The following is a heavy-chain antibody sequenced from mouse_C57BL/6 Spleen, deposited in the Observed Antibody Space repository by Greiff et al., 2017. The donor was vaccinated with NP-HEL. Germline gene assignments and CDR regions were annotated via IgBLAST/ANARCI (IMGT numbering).Heavy chain of an antibody. Sequence: VQLKESGPGLVKPSQSLSLTCSVTGYSITSGYYWNWIRQFPGNKLEWMGYISYDGSNNYNPSLKNRISITRDTSKNQFFLKLNSVTTEDTATYYCAKVYGYDDAMDYWGQGTSVTVSS. D-gene: IGHD2-2*01. J-gene: IGHJ4*01. CDR3: AKVYGYDDAMDY. CDR2: ISYDGSN. V-gene: IGHV3-6*01. CDR1: GYSITSGYY.